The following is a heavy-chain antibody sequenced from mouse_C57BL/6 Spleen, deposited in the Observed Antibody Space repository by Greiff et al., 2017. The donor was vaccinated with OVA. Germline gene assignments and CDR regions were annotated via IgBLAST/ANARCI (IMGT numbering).Heavy chain of an antibody. CDR3: ASGSSAY. J-gene: IGHJ3*01. CDR1: GYTFTSYW. Sequence: VQLQQPGAELVKPGASVKLSCKASGYTFTSYWMQWVKQRPGQGLEWIGEIDPSDSYTNYNQKFKGKATLTVDTSSSTAYMQLSSLTSEDSAVYYCASGSSAYWGQGTLVTVSA. V-gene: IGHV1-50*01. CDR2: IDPSDSYT. D-gene: IGHD1-1*01.